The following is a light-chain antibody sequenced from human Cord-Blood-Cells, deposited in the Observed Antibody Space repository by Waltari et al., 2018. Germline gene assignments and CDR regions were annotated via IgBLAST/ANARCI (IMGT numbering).Light chain of an antibody. Sequence: QSALTQPASVSGSPGQSITISCTGTSSDVGGYNYVSWYQQHPGKAPKLMIYDVSNRPSGVSNRFSGSKSGNTASLTISGLQAEDEADYYCYSAADNNVVFGGGTKLTVL. CDR2: DVS. CDR3: YSAADNNVV. J-gene: IGLJ2*01. V-gene: IGLV2-14*01. CDR1: SSDVGGYNY.